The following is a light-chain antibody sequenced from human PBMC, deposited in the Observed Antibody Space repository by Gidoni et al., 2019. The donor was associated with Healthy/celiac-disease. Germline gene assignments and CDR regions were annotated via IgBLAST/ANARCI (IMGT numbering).Light chain of an antibody. CDR3: QSADSSGTWV. J-gene: IGLJ3*02. CDR2: KDR. CDR1: ALPKQY. Sequence: SYELTQPPSVSVSPGQTARITCSGDALPKQYAYWYHQTLGQAPVLVLYKDRERPSGIPERFSGSRSGTTVTLTISGVQAEDEADYYCQSADSSGTWVFGGGTKLTVL. V-gene: IGLV3-25*03.